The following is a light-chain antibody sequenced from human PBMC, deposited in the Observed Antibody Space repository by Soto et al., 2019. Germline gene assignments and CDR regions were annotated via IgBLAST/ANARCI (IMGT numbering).Light chain of an antibody. Sequence: AIQLTQSPSSLSASVGDRVTITCRASQGISSALAWYQQKPGKGPKLLIYDASSLESGVPSRFSGSGSGTDFTLTISSLQPEEFATYYCQQFNSYPLTFGGGTKVEIK. CDR1: QGISSA. CDR2: DAS. V-gene: IGKV1-13*02. CDR3: QQFNSYPLT. J-gene: IGKJ4*01.